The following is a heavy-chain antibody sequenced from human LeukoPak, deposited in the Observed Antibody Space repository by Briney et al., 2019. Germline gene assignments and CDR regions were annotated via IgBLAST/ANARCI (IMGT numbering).Heavy chain of an antibody. J-gene: IGHJ5*02. Sequence: ASVRVSCKASGGTFSSYAISWVRQAPGQGLEWMGGIIPIFGTANYAQKFQGRVTITTDESTSTAYMELSSLRSEDTAVYYCARKNYCSGGSCYSRGWFDPWGQGTLVTVSS. CDR1: GGTFSSYA. CDR2: IIPIFGTA. V-gene: IGHV1-69*05. CDR3: ARKNYCSGGSCYSRGWFDP. D-gene: IGHD2-15*01.